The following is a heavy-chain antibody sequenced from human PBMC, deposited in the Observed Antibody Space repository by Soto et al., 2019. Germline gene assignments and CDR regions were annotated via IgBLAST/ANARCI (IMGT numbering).Heavy chain of an antibody. CDR3: ARRYAGNFDY. V-gene: IGHV4-59*01. CDR1: GGSISGYY. J-gene: IGHJ4*02. Sequence: QVQLQESGPGLVKPSETLSLTCTVPGGSISGYYWSWIRKPPGKGLEWIGYIYYSGSTNYNPSLKIRVTISVDTSKNQFSLKLSSVTAADTAVYYCARRYAGNFDYWGQGTLVTVSS. D-gene: IGHD2-8*01. CDR2: IYYSGST.